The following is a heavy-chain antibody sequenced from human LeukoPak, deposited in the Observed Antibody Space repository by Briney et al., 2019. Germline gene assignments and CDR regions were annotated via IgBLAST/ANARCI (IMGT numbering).Heavy chain of an antibody. V-gene: IGHV4-59*01. Sequence: PSETLSLTCTVSGGSISSYYWSWIRQPPGKGLEWIGYIYYSGSTNYNPSLKSRVTISVDTSKNQFSLKLSSVTAADTAVYYCARTYSSGWGGLGYWGQGTLVTVSS. CDR2: IYYSGST. CDR3: ARTYSSGWGGLGY. J-gene: IGHJ4*02. CDR1: GGSISSYY. D-gene: IGHD6-19*01.